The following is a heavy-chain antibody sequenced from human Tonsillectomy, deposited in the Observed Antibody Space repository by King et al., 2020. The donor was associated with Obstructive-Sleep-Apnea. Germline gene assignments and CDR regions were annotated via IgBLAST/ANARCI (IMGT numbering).Heavy chain of an antibody. CDR1: GFTFSSFA. V-gene: IGHV3-23*04. J-gene: IGHJ2*01. Sequence: VQLVESGGGLVQPGGSLRLSCAASGFTFSSFAMSWVRQAPGKGLEWGSSISGSGCTTYYADSVKGRFTISRDNSKNTLYLQMNSLRAEDTAVYFCAKDQQFWYFDLWGRGTLVIVSS. D-gene: IGHD5-24*01. CDR3: AKDQQFWYFDL. CDR2: ISGSGCTT.